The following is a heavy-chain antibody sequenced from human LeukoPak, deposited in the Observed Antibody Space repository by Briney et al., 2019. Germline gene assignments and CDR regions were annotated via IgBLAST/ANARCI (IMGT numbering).Heavy chain of an antibody. Sequence: ASVKVSCKASGYTFTSYYMHWVRQAPGQGLEWMGIINPSGGSTSYAQKFQGRVTMTRDTSTSTAYMELRSPRSDDTAVYYCARAFDFWTIPNNWFDPWGQGTLVTVSS. CDR2: INPSGGST. V-gene: IGHV1-46*01. CDR3: ARAFDFWTIPNNWFDP. CDR1: GYTFTSYY. J-gene: IGHJ5*02. D-gene: IGHD3/OR15-3a*01.